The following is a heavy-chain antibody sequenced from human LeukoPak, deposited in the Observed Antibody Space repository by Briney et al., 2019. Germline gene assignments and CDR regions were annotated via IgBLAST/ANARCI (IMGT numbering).Heavy chain of an antibody. CDR1: GFTFSSYS. CDR3: TRDWNWGPDY. D-gene: IGHD7-27*01. J-gene: IGHJ4*02. CDR2: ICSSSSGI. Sequence: GGSLRLSCAASGFTFSSYSMNWVRQAPGKGLEGVSYICSSSSGIYYADSVGGRFTISRDNAKNSLYIQMNSLSDEDTAVYYCTRDWNWGPDYWGQGTLVTVSS. V-gene: IGHV3-48*02.